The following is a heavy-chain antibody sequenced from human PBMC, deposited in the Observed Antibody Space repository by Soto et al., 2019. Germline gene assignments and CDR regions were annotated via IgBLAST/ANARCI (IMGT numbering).Heavy chain of an antibody. V-gene: IGHV4-38-2*01. CDR2: IHHSGST. D-gene: IGHD3-3*01. CDR1: GYSISSGYY. CDR3: ARDFWSGYRFYYYCGMDV. J-gene: IGHJ6*02. Sequence: SATLSLTCAVSGYSISSGYYKGWIRQPPGKGLEWIGSIHHSGSTYYNPSLNSRVTISVDTSKNQFSLKLSSVTAADTAVYHFARDFWSGYRFYYYCGMDVWGQGTTVT.